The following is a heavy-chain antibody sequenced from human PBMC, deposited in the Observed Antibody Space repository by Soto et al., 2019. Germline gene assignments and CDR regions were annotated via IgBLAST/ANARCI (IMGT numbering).Heavy chain of an antibody. D-gene: IGHD3-22*01. CDR3: ARWDSGYYLGDAFDI. V-gene: IGHV3-7*01. CDR2: IKQDGSEK. J-gene: IGHJ3*02. CDR1: ELNFSSHW. Sequence: GGLMRHSCAASELNFSSHWMSWVRQTKRKGLEWVANIKQDGSEKYYVDSVKGRFTISRDNAKNSLYLQMNSLRAEDTAVYYCARWDSGYYLGDAFDIWGQGTMVTVS.